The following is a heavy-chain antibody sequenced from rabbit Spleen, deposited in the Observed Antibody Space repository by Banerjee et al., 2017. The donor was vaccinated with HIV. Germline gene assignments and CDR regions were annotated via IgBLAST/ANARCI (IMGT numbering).Heavy chain of an antibody. CDR2: IYPITETT. V-gene: IGHV1S40*01. CDR3: AREDVGGSINL. D-gene: IGHD1-1*01. J-gene: IGHJ4*01. CDR1: GVSFSGYW. Sequence: QSLEESGGDLVKPGASLTLTCIASGVSFSGYWMNWVRQAPGKGLEWIGIIYPITETTYYANWVNGRFTISTDNAQHTVDLQMNSLTAADTATYFCAREDVGGSINLWGQGTLVTVS.